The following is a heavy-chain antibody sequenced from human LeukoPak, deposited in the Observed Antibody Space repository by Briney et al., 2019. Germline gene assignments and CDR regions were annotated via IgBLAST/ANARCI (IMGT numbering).Heavy chain of an antibody. J-gene: IGHJ4*02. Sequence: GGSLRLSCAASGFTFDDYAMHWVRQAPGKGLEWVSGISWNSGSIGYADSVKGRFTISRDNAKNSLYLQMNSLRAEDTALYYCAKDTYSSSLTGFDYWGQGTLDTVSS. V-gene: IGHV3-9*01. CDR2: ISWNSGSI. CDR3: AKDTYSSSLTGFDY. CDR1: GFTFDDYA. D-gene: IGHD6-6*01.